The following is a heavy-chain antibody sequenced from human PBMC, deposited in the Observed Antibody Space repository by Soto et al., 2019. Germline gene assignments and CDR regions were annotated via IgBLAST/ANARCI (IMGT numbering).Heavy chain of an antibody. CDR2: IYYSGST. V-gene: IGHV4-31*03. CDR1: GGSIISGGYY. Sequence: KSSETLSLTCTVSGGSIISGGYYWMWIRQHPGKGLEWIGYIYYSGSTYYNPSLKSRVTISVDTSKNQFSLKLSSVTAADTAVYYCARDGRSSYSSGWYYFDYWGQGTLVTVSS. J-gene: IGHJ4*02. D-gene: IGHD6-19*01. CDR3: ARDGRSSYSSGWYYFDY.